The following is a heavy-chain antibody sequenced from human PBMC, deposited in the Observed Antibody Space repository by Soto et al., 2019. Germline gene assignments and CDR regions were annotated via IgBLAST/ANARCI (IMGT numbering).Heavy chain of an antibody. Sequence: GGSLRLSCAASGFTFSSDWMSWVRQAPGKGLEWVANIIQDGSEKDYVDSVKGRFTISRDNSKNSLYLQMNNLRAEDTAVYYCARGGQWGQGTLVTVSS. CDR1: GFTFSSDW. CDR2: IIQDGSEK. V-gene: IGHV3-7*01. CDR3: ARGGQ. J-gene: IGHJ1*01.